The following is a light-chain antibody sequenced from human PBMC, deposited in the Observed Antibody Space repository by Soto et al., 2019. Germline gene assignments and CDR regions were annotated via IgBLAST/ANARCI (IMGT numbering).Light chain of an antibody. CDR1: SSDIGVYRY. V-gene: IGLV2-14*01. CDR2: EVS. J-gene: IGLJ2*01. Sequence: QSALTQPASVSGSPGQSITVSCTGTSSDIGVYRYVSWYQQYPNRAPKLIIYEVSNRPSGVSNRFSGSKSGNTASLTISGLQAEDEADYYCSSYTTRNTVVFGGGTKVTVL. CDR3: SSYTTRNTVV.